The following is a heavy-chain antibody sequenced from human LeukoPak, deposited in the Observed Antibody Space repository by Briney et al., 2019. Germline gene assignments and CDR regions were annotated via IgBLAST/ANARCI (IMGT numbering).Heavy chain of an antibody. J-gene: IGHJ4*02. CDR1: GVSFSGYY. V-gene: IGHV4-34*01. CDR3: ARVSTVVTHLDY. Sequence: SETLSLTCAVYGVSFSGYYWSWIRQPPGKGLEWIGEINHSGSTNYNPSLKSRVTISVDTSKNQFSLKLSSVTAADTAVYYCARVSTVVTHLDYWGQGTLVTVSS. CDR2: INHSGST. D-gene: IGHD4-23*01.